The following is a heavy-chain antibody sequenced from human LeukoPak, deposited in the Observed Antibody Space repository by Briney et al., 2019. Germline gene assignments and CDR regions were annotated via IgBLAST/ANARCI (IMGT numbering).Heavy chain of an antibody. Sequence: ASVKVSCKASGYTFTGYYIHWVRQAPGQGLEWMGIINPSGGSTSYAQKFQGRVTLTSDTSTSTVYMELSSLRSEDTAVYYCARTGGGAAAGGLEYWGQGTPVTVSS. V-gene: IGHV1-46*01. CDR3: ARTGGGAAAGGLEY. J-gene: IGHJ4*02. CDR1: GYTFTGYY. D-gene: IGHD6-13*01. CDR2: INPSGGST.